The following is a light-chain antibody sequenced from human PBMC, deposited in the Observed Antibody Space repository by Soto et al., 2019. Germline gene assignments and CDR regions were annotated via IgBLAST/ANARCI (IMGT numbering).Light chain of an antibody. CDR2: DTS. CDR3: QQRSNWIT. CDR1: QSVSSSY. V-gene: IGKV3D-20*02. J-gene: IGKJ5*01. Sequence: EIVLTQSPGTLSLSPGERATLSCRASQSVSSSYLAWYQQKPGQAPRFLIYDTSNRATGIPARFSGSGSGTDFTLTISSLETEDFAVYYCQQRSNWITFGQGTRLEIK.